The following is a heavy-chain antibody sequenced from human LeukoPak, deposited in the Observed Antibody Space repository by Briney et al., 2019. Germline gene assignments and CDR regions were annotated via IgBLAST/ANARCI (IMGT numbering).Heavy chain of an antibody. CDR3: ATPHSSGWSFDY. CDR2: IYPGDSDT. V-gene: IGHV5-51*01. D-gene: IGHD6-19*01. CDR1: GYRFTSYW. J-gene: IGHJ4*02. Sequence: GAPLKISSRGSGYRFTSYWIGWVRQMPGKGLEWMGIIYPGDSDTRYSPSFQGQVTISADKSISTAYLQWSSLKASDTAMYYCATPHSSGWSFDYWGQGTLVTVSA.